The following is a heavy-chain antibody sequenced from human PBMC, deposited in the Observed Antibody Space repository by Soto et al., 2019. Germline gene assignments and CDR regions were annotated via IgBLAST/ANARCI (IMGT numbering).Heavy chain of an antibody. V-gene: IGHV4-39*01. CDR2: IYYSGST. CDR1: VGSISRSSYY. J-gene: IGHJ6*02. Sequence: SLTCTVSVGSISRSSYYWGWIRQPPGKGLEWIGSIYYSGSTYYNPSLKSRVTISVDTSKNQFSLKLSSVTAADTAVYYCAILTVTANYYYYYGMDVWGQGTTVTVSS. CDR3: AILTVTANYYYYYGMDV. D-gene: IGHD4-4*01.